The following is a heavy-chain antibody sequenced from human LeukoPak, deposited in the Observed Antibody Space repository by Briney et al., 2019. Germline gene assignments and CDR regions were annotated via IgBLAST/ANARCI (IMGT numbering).Heavy chain of an antibody. CDR3: AREGGYNRPDY. Sequence: ASVKVCCKASGGTFSSYAISWVRQAPGQGLEWMGRIIPILGIANYAQKFQGRVTITADKSTSTAYMELSSLRSEDTAVYYCAREGGYNRPDYWGQGTLVTVSS. CDR1: GGTFSSYA. V-gene: IGHV1-69*04. CDR2: IIPILGIA. D-gene: IGHD5-24*01. J-gene: IGHJ4*02.